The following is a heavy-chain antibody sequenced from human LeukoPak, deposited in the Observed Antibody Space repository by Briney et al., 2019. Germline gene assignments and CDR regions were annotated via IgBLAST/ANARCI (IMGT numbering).Heavy chain of an antibody. D-gene: IGHD4-17*01. V-gene: IGHV1-69*05. CDR1: GGTFSNYA. CDR3: ARDKDTYGDQGVYFDY. Sequence: ASVKVSCKASGGTFSNYAINWVRQAPGQGLEWMGRIIPIFGTINYAQKFQGRVTIITDEFTSTAYMELSSLRPEDTAMYYCARDKDTYGDQGVYFDYWGQGTLVTVSS. J-gene: IGHJ4*02. CDR2: IIPIFGTI.